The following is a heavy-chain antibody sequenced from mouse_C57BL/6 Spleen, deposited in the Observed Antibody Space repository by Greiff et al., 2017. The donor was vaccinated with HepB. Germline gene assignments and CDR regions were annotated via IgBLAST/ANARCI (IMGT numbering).Heavy chain of an antibody. J-gene: IGHJ2*01. CDR2: IDPSDSYT. V-gene: IGHV1-59*01. CDR1: GYTFTSYW. Sequence: VQLQQPGAELVRPGTSVKLSCKASGYTFTSYWMHWVKQRPGQGLEWIGVIDPSDSYTNYNQKFKGKATLTVDTSSSTAYMQLSSLTSEDSAVYYCARSGYYGSTRSYFDYWGQGTTLTVSS. D-gene: IGHD1-1*01. CDR3: ARSGYYGSTRSYFDY.